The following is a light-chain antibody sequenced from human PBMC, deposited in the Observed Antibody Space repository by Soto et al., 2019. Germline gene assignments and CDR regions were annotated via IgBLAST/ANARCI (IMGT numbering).Light chain of an antibody. CDR3: HSYDSTLSGVV. CDR1: SSNIGAGYD. Sequence: QSVLTQPPSVSGAPGQRVTISCTGSSSNIGAGYDVHWYQHLTGTAPKLIIDGNSNRHSGVPDRFSGSKSGTSASLAITGLQAEDEDDYYCHSYDSTLSGVVFGGGTKLTVL. J-gene: IGLJ2*01. CDR2: GNS. V-gene: IGLV1-40*01.